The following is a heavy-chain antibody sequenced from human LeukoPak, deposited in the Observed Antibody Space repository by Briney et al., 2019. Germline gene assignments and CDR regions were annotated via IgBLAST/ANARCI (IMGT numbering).Heavy chain of an antibody. J-gene: IGHJ4*02. CDR3: ARQKPRYAVDY. D-gene: IGHD5-12*01. V-gene: IGHV4-59*08. CDR2: IYYSGST. Sequence: SETLSLTCTVSGGSISSYYWSWIRQPPGKGLEWIGYIYYSGSTNYNPSPKSRVTISVDTSKNQFSLKLSSVTAADAAVYYCARQKPRYAVDYWGQGTLVTVSS. CDR1: GGSISSYY.